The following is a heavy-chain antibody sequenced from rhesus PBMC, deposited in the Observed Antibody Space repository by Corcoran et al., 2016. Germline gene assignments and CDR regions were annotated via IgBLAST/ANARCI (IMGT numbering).Heavy chain of an antibody. V-gene: IGHV4-147*01. D-gene: IGHD5-24*01. CDR2: IYGSSGST. CDR1: GGPISSNS. CDR3: ARTSGQWGGDY. J-gene: IGHJ4*01. Sequence: QVQLQESCPGLVKPSETLSLTCAVSGGPISSNSWRWVRQPPGQGLEWIGYIYGSSGSTYYNPSLKSRVTISTDTSKNQFSLKLSSVTAADTAVYYCARTSGQWGGDYWGQGVLVTFSP.